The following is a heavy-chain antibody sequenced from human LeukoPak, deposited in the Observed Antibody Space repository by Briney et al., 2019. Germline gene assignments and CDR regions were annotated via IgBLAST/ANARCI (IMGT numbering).Heavy chain of an antibody. CDR3: ARRPWGGSYYRAFDI. CDR1: GGSFSGYY. Sequence: SETLSLTCAVYGGSFSGYYWSWIRQPPGKGLEWIGEINHSGSTNYNPSLKSRVTISVDTSKNQFSLKLSSVTAADTAVYYCARRPWGGSYYRAFDIWGQGTMVTVSS. D-gene: IGHD1-26*01. CDR2: INHSGST. J-gene: IGHJ3*02. V-gene: IGHV4-34*01.